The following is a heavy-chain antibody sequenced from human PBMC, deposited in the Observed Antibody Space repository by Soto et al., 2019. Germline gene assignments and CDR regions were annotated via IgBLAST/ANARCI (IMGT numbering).Heavy chain of an antibody. J-gene: IGHJ4*02. CDR3: TRDRAYSAYDN. Sequence: EVQLVESGGGLVQPGGSLRLSCAVSGFTFSSYWMHWVRQAPGKGLVWVSRIKNDGRSTTYADSVKGRFTVSRDNAKNTLYLQMTSLRAEDTAVYYCTRDRAYSAYDNWGQGTLVTVSS. D-gene: IGHD5-12*01. CDR2: IKNDGRST. CDR1: GFTFSSYW. V-gene: IGHV3-74*03.